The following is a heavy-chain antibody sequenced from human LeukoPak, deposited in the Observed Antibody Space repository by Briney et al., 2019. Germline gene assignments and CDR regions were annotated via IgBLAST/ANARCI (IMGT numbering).Heavy chain of an antibody. CDR3: ARDGEGYGDYDVISDAFDI. J-gene: IGHJ3*02. CDR1: GYTFTSYG. Sequence: ASVKVSCKASGYTFTSYGISWVRQAPGQGLEWMGWISAYNGNTNYAQKLQGRVTMTTDTSTSTAYMEPRSLRSDDTAVYYCARDGEGYGDYDVISDAFDIWGQGTMVTVSS. CDR2: ISAYNGNT. V-gene: IGHV1-18*01. D-gene: IGHD4-17*01.